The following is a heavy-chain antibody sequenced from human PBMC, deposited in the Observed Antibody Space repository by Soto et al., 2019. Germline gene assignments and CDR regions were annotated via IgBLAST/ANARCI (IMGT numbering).Heavy chain of an antibody. CDR2: ISKSGFT. J-gene: IGHJ6*02. D-gene: IGHD3-10*01. V-gene: IGHV4-59*08. Sequence: QAQLQTSGPGLVKPSESLSLTFTDSSVSFNSFTNHYCRWIRQPPGKGLEWVGYISKSGFTRYNPSLSSRVTLSVDTSKNQFSLKLSSVTAADTALYFCATQGFGKLHGLVDVWGQGTTVTVSS. CDR3: ATQGFGKLHGLVDV. CDR1: SVSFNSFTNHY.